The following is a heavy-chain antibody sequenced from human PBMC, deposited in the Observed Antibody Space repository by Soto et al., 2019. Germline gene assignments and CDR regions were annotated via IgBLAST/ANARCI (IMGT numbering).Heavy chain of an antibody. CDR2: ISSNGGSA. CDR1: GFNLSSYV. CDR3: VKDVIPTANPSYYYYYGMDV. D-gene: IGHD2-2*01. Sequence: PGGSLSLSCAASGFNLSSYVIHWVRQAPGKGLEYVSSISSNGGSACYGDSVKGRFTVSRDNSKNILFFQLSSLRAEDPVAFYCVKDVIPTANPSYYYYYGMDVWGQGTTVTVSS. V-gene: IGHV3-64D*08. J-gene: IGHJ6*02.